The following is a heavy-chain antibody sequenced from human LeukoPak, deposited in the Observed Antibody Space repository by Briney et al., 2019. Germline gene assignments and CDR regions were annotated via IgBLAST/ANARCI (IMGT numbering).Heavy chain of an antibody. CDR2: ISGSGETI. CDR3: AKVVVSGNGDYFDF. D-gene: IGHD2-8*01. V-gene: IGHV3-23*01. CDR1: GFTFTSSA. J-gene: IGHJ4*02. Sequence: VQPGGSLRLSCEASGFTFTSSAMAWVRLSPGKGLEWVSSISGSGETIHSADSVKGSFSISRDNSKKTLSLHMSSLRAEDTAIYYCAKVVVSGNGDYFDFRGQGTLVTVAS.